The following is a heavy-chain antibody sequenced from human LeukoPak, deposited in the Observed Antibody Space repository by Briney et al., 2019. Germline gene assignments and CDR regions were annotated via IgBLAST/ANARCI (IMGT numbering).Heavy chain of an antibody. Sequence: GGSLSLSCAASGFKFTASGMHWVRQAPGKGMEWVAFIGHDGSNKYYADSVKGRFTISGDNSKNTAYLQMNSLRAEATAIYYCAKDGEWTFDIWGQGTMVTVSS. CDR2: IGHDGSNK. CDR1: GFKFTASG. J-gene: IGHJ3*02. D-gene: IGHD3-3*01. V-gene: IGHV3-30*02. CDR3: AKDGEWTFDI.